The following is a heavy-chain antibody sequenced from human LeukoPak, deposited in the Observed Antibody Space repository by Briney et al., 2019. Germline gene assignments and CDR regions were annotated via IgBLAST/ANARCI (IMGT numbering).Heavy chain of an antibody. V-gene: IGHV3-23*01. CDR3: AKALYCSGGSYSWGRLYYYYGMDV. J-gene: IGHJ6*02. CDR2: ISGSGGST. CDR1: GFTFSSYA. D-gene: IGHD2-15*01. Sequence: GGSLRLSCAASGFTFSSYAMSWIRQAPGKGLEWVSAISGSGGSTYYADSVKGRFTISRDNCKNTLYLQMNSLRAEDTAVYYSAKALYCSGGSYSWGRLYYYYGMDVWGQGTTVTVSS.